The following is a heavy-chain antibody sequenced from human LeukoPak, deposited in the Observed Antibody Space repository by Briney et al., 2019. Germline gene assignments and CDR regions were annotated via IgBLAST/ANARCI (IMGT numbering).Heavy chain of an antibody. J-gene: IGHJ1*01. CDR2: ISGSGGST. Sequence: GGSLRLSCAASGFTFSSYAMSWVRQAPGKGLEWVSAISGSGGSTYYADSVKGRFTISRDNSKNTLYLQMNSLRAEDTAVYYCAKDWIYYDSSGYPEYFQHWGQGTLVTVSS. D-gene: IGHD3-22*01. CDR3: AKDWIYYDSSGYPEYFQH. CDR1: GFTFSSYA. V-gene: IGHV3-23*01.